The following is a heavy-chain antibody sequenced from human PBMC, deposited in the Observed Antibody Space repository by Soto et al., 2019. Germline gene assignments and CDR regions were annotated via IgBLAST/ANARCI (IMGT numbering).Heavy chain of an antibody. CDR1: GGTFSRYA. V-gene: IGHV1-69*01. CDR2: IIPMFGTA. J-gene: IGHJ4*02. CDR3: ARQFHYDSSGYYYAY. Sequence: QVQLVQSGAEVKKPASSVKVSCKASGGTFSRYAISWVRQAPGQGLEWMGGIIPMFGTANYAQKFQGRVTITADEATSTAYMELSSLRSEDTAVYYCARQFHYDSSGYYYAYWGQGTLVTVSS. D-gene: IGHD3-22*01.